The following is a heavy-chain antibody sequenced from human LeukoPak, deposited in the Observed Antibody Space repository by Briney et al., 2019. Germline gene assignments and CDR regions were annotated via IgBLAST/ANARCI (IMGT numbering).Heavy chain of an antibody. CDR1: GDTFSSYV. D-gene: IGHD6-19*01. CDR2: IIPIFGSA. V-gene: IGHV1-69*06. J-gene: IGHJ4*02. CDR3: ARGVKIAVAGIYYFDY. Sequence: ASVKVSCQASGDTFSSYVISWVRQAPGQGLEWMGGIIPIFGSANYAQKFQGRVTITADKSTNTAYMELSSLRSEDTAVYYCARGVKIAVAGIYYFDYWGQGTLVTVSS.